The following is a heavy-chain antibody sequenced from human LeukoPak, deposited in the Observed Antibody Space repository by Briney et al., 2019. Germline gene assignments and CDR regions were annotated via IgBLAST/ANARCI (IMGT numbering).Heavy chain of an antibody. Sequence: SETLSPTCTVSGYSISSGYYWGWIRQPPGKGLEWIGSIYHSGSTYYNPSLKSRVTISVDKSKNQFSLKLSSVTAADTAVYYCARDQGGSSGPPKPDAFDIWGQGTMVTVSS. CDR2: IYHSGST. D-gene: IGHD1-26*01. CDR3: ARDQGGSSGPPKPDAFDI. V-gene: IGHV4-38-2*02. CDR1: GYSISSGYY. J-gene: IGHJ3*02.